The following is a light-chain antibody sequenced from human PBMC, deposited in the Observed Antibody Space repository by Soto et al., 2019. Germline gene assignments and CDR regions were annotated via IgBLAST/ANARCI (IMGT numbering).Light chain of an antibody. J-gene: IGLJ3*02. CDR1: SSDVGGYNY. CDR3: SSSAGIYHYLV. CDR2: EVN. V-gene: IGLV2-8*01. Sequence: QSALTQPPSASGSPGQSVAISCTGTSSDVGGYNYVSWYQQHPGKAPKLMIYEVNKRPSGVPDRFSGSKSGNTASLTVSGLQAEDEADYYCSSSAGIYHYLVFGGGTKLTVL.